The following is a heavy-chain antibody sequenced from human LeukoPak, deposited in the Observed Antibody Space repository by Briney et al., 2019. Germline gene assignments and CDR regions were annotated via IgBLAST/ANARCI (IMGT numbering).Heavy chain of an antibody. J-gene: IGHJ3*02. CDR3: ARQGYINDAFDI. CDR1: GGSLSSSIYH. V-gene: IGHV4-39*01. Sequence: MPSETLSLTCTVSGGSLSSSIYHWGWIRQPPGKGLEWIGTMHYSGRTYSNPSLKSRISISTDTSKNQISLKLRSVTAADTAVYYCARQGYINDAFDIWGQGTMVTVSS. CDR2: MHYSGRT. D-gene: IGHD6-13*01.